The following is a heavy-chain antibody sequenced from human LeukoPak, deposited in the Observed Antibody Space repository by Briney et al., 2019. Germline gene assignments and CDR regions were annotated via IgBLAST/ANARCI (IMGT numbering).Heavy chain of an antibody. CDR2: IYHSGST. CDR3: ARITGATRRYYFDY. CDR1: GGSISSSNW. J-gene: IGHJ4*02. D-gene: IGHD1-26*01. V-gene: IGHV4-4*02. Sequence: PSGTLSLTCAVSGGSISSSNWWSWVRQPPGKGLEWIGEIYHSGSTNYNPSLKSRVTISVDKSKNQFSLKLSSVTAADTAVYYCARITGATRRYYFDYWGQGTLVTVSS.